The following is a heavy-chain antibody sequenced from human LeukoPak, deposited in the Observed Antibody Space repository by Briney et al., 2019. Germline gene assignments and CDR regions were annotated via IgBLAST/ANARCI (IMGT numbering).Heavy chain of an antibody. V-gene: IGHV3-48*04. Sequence: PGGSLRLSCAASGFTFSNYVMNWVRQAPGKGLEWVSYISSSSSTIYYADSVKGRFTISRDNAKNSLYLQMNSLRAEDTAVYYCAELGITMIGGVWGKGTTVTISS. CDR2: ISSSSSTI. J-gene: IGHJ6*04. D-gene: IGHD3-10*02. CDR1: GFTFSNYV. CDR3: AELGITMIGGV.